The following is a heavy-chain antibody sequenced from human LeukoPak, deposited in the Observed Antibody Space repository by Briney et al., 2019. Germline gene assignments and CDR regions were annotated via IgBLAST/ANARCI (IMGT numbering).Heavy chain of an antibody. CDR3: VRERTMVGGADI. V-gene: IGHV4-4*07. J-gene: IGHJ3*02. CDR2: MYNSGST. CDR1: GGSISSYY. Sequence: SETLSLTCTVSGGSISSYYWSWIRQPAGKGLEWIGRMYNSGSTNYNPSLKSRVTISVDTSKNQFSLRLSSVTAADTAVYYCVRERTMVGGADIWGQGTKVTVSS. D-gene: IGHD2-21*01.